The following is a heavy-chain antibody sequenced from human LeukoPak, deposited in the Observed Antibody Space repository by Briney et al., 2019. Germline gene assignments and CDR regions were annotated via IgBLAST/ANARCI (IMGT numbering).Heavy chain of an antibody. CDR3: ARLRALSYYDSSGDFYYFEY. Sequence: PSETLSLTCAVYGGSFSGYYWGWLRQPPGKGLEWIGFIYYSGITDYNPSLKSRVTISVDMSKNQFSLKLTSVTAADTAVYYCARLRALSYYDSSGDFYYFEYWGQGALVTVSS. D-gene: IGHD3-22*01. CDR1: GGSFSGYY. V-gene: IGHV4-59*01. J-gene: IGHJ4*02. CDR2: IYYSGIT.